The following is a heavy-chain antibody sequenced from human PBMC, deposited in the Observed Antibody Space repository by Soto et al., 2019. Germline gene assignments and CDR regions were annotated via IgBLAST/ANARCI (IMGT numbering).Heavy chain of an antibody. J-gene: IGHJ6*02. CDR2: IYYSGST. D-gene: IGHD3-3*01. Sequence: TLSLTCTVSGGSISSGDYYWSWIRQPPGKGLGWIGYIYYSGSTYYNPSLKSRVTISVDTSKNQFSLKLSSVTAADTAVYYCARGLFTIFGVVTAYYGMDVWGQGTTVTVSS. CDR3: ARGLFTIFGVVTAYYGMDV. CDR1: GGSISSGDYY. V-gene: IGHV4-30-4*01.